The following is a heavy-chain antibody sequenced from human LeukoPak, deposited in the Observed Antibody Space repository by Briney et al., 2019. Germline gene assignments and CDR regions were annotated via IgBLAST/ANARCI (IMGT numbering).Heavy chain of an antibody. CDR1: GGTFSSYA. D-gene: IGHD1-14*01. Sequence: ASVKVSCKASGGTFSSYATSWVRQAPGQGLEWMGRIIPILGIANYAQKFQGRVTITTDESTSTAYMELSSLRSEDTAVYYCASGLGGYKHAFDIWGQGTMVTVSS. J-gene: IGHJ3*02. CDR3: ASGLGGYKHAFDI. CDR2: IIPILGIA. V-gene: IGHV1-69*04.